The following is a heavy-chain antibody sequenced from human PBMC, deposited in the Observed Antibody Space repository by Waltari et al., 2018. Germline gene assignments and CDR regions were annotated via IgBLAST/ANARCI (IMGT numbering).Heavy chain of an antibody. CDR1: GFYFSSSW. J-gene: IGHJ4*02. CDR3: ARGSAYYVRVWDL. Sequence: LVDSGGALVRPGGSLSLSCVYSGFYFSSSWMSLVRQAPGKGLEWVANINYDGSAQWYEDSVSGRLTVSRDNAKNSLYLEMNNVRVDDTAVYYCARGSAYYVRVWDLWGPGTLVTVSS. D-gene: IGHD3-16*01. CDR2: INYDGSAQ. V-gene: IGHV3-7*03.